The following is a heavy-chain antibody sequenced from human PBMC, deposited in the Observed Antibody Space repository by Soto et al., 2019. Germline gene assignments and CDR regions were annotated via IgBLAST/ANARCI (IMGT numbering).Heavy chain of an antibody. D-gene: IGHD3-22*01. J-gene: IGHJ4*02. Sequence: TGGSLRLSCAASGFTFSSYAVSWVRQAPGKGPEWISSISGSGSTIYYADSVKGRFTISRDNSKNTLYLQMSSLRAEDTAVYYCAKVFYYYDRSGYYYFDYRGQGTLVTGS. CDR2: ISGSGSTI. CDR1: GFTFSSYA. V-gene: IGHV3-23*01. CDR3: AKVFYYYDRSGYYYFDY.